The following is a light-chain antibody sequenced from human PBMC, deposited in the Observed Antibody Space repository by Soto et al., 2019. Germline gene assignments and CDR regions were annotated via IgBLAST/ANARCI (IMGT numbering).Light chain of an antibody. V-gene: IGKV1-5*01. CDR2: DAS. Sequence: DIPMTQSPSTLSASVGDSVTITCRASRSVSGFVAWYQQKPGKAPRLLIFDASSLQSGVPSRFSGSGSGTQFTLTISGLQPDDFATYYCQQYNSYSYTFGQGTKLEIK. CDR1: RSVSGF. J-gene: IGKJ2*01. CDR3: QQYNSYSYT.